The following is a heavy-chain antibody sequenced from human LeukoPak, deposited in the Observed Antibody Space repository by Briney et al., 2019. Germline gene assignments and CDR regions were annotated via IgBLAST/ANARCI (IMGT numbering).Heavy chain of an antibody. J-gene: IGHJ4*02. CDR3: ARGSMVRGVIG. Sequence: GGSLRLSCAASGFTFSNAWMSWVRQAPGKGLEWVANIKQDGSEKYYVDSVKGRFTISRDNAKNPLYLQMSSLRSEDTAVYYCARGSMVRGVIGWGQGTLVTVSS. V-gene: IGHV3-7*03. CDR1: GFTFSNAW. D-gene: IGHD3-10*01. CDR2: IKQDGSEK.